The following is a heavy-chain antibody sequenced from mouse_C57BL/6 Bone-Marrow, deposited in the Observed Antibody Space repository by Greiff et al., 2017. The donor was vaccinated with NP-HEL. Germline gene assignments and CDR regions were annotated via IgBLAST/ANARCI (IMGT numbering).Heavy chain of an antibody. CDR2: IDPSDSET. Sequence: QVQLQQSGPELVKPGASVKISCKASGYTFTSYWMLWVKQRPIQGLEWIGNIDPSDSETHYNQKFKDKATLTVDKSSSTAYMQLSSLTSEDSAVYYCARVRAAYGSSFWYFDVWGTGTTVTVSS. D-gene: IGHD1-1*01. CDR3: ARVRAAYGSSFWYFDV. CDR1: GYTFTSYW. J-gene: IGHJ1*03. V-gene: IGHV1-52*01.